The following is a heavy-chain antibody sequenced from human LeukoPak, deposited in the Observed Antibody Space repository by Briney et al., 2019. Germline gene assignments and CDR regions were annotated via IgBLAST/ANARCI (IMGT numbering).Heavy chain of an antibody. CDR3: AKGACSGGSCYSGGRWGLTATYFFAGPTY. V-gene: IGHV3-53*05. J-gene: IGHJ4*02. CDR1: AFTVSSNY. Sequence: PGGSLRLSCAVSAFTVSSNYVSWVRQAPGKGLEWVSVIYGGGSTNYADSVKGRFTISRDNSKNTLYLQMNSLRAEDTAVYYCAKGACSGGSCYSGGRWGLTATYFFAGPTYWGQGTLVTVSS. CDR2: IYGGGST. D-gene: IGHD2-15*01.